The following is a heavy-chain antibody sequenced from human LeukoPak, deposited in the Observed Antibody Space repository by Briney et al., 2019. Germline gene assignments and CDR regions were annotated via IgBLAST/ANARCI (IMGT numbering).Heavy chain of an antibody. CDR1: GGSISSYY. D-gene: IGHD6-19*01. CDR3: ARQGDSSGWYMY. J-gene: IGHJ4*02. Sequence: SETLSLTCTVSGGSISSYYWSWIRQPPGKGLEWIGYIYYSGSTNYNPSLKSRVTISVDTSKNQFSLKLSSVTAADTAVYYCARQGDSSGWYMYWGQGTLATVSS. V-gene: IGHV4-59*08. CDR2: IYYSGST.